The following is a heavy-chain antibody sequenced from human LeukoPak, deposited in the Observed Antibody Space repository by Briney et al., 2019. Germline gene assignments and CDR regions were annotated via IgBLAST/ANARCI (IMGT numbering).Heavy chain of an antibody. V-gene: IGHV1-18*01. D-gene: IGHD2-2*01. J-gene: IGHJ4*02. Sequence: ASVRVSCKTSGCTFSNFGINWVRQAPGQGLEWMGWISGNNDNPNYGQKFQGRFTVTTDSSTSTAYMELRNLRFDDTAVCYCARDGTSTDDYWGQGTLVTVSS. CDR1: GCTFSNFG. CDR2: ISGNNDNP. CDR3: ARDGTSTDDY.